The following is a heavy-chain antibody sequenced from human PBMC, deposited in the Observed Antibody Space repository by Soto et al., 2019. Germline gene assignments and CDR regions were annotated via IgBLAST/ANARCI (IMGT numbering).Heavy chain of an antibody. Sequence: VGSLRLSCAASGFTFSNAWMNWVRQAPGKGLEWVGRIKTKSDGATTDYAAPVKGRFTISRDDSRNTLYLQMNSLKAEDTAVYYCTALTGTTMALDYWGQGTLVTVSS. CDR2: IKTKSDGATT. CDR3: TALTGTTMALDY. V-gene: IGHV3-15*01. D-gene: IGHD1-7*01. J-gene: IGHJ4*02. CDR1: GFTFSNAW.